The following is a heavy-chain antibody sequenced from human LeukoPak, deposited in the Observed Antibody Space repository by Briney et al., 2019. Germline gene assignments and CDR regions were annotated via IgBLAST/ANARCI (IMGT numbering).Heavy chain of an antibody. D-gene: IGHD6-13*01. CDR3: ARLGIAAAGVVY. Sequence: PSETLSLTCTVSGGSISSSSYYWGWIRQPPGKGLEWIGSIYYSGSTYYNPSLKSRATISVDTSKNQFSLKLSSVTAADTAVYYCARLGIAAAGVVYRGQGTLVTVSS. CDR2: IYYSGST. V-gene: IGHV4-39*01. J-gene: IGHJ4*02. CDR1: GGSISSSSYY.